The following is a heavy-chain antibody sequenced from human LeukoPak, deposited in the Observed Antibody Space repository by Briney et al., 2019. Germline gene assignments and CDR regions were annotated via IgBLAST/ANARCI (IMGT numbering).Heavy chain of an antibody. D-gene: IGHD6-6*01. CDR2: ISYSGST. Sequence: PSETLSLTCTVSGGSISSDNYYWGWIRQSPGKGLEWIGSISYSGSTYYNPSLKSRVTISEDTSNNQFSLKLSSVTAADTAVYYCAKSIAARRPISKRYYYMDVWGKGTTVTVSS. CDR1: GGSISSDNYY. J-gene: IGHJ6*03. CDR3: AKSIAARRPISKRYYYMDV. V-gene: IGHV4-39*07.